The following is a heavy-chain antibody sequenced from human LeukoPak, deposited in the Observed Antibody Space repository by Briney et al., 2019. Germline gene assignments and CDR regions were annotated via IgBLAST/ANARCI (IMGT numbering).Heavy chain of an antibody. CDR3: ARDFGSGRYFDY. CDR1: GFTFDDYA. V-gene: IGHV3-9*03. D-gene: IGHD3-10*01. J-gene: IGHJ4*02. Sequence: PGRSLRLSCAASGFTFDDYAMHWVRQAPGKGLEWVSGISWNSGSIGYADSVKGRFTISRDNAKNTLYLQMGSLRAEDMAVYYCARDFGSGRYFDYWGQGTLVTVSS. CDR2: ISWNSGSI.